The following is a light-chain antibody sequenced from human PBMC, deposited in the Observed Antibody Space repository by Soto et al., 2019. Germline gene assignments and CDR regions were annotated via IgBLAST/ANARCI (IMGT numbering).Light chain of an antibody. CDR1: QSISSW. CDR3: QQYNSYSPYT. J-gene: IGKJ2*01. CDR2: KAS. V-gene: IGKV1-5*03. Sequence: DIQMTQSPSPLSASVGDRVTITCRASQSISSWLAWYQQKPGKAPKLLIYKASSLESGVPSRFSGSGSGTEFPLTISSLQPDDFATYYCQQYNSYSPYTFGQGTKLEIK.